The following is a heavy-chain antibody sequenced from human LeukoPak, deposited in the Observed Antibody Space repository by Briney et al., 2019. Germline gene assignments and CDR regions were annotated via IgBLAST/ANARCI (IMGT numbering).Heavy chain of an antibody. CDR3: ARSGYYTTTDY. CDR2: IYYSGST. Sequence: PSQTLSLTCTVSGGSISSGGYYWSWIRQHPGKGLEWIGNIYYSGSTYYNPSLKSRVTISVDMSKNQFSLKLSSVTAADTAVYYCARSGYYTTTDYWGQGTLVTVSS. V-gene: IGHV4-31*03. J-gene: IGHJ4*02. D-gene: IGHD3-3*01. CDR1: GGSISSGGYY.